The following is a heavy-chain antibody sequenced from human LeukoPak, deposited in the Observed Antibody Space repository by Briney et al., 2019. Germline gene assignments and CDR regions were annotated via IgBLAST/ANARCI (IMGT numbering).Heavy chain of an antibody. CDR3: AREGEVPAAFDY. V-gene: IGHV3-64*01. CDR1: GFTFSNYA. CDR2: ISSNGGST. D-gene: IGHD2-2*01. Sequence: GGSLRLSCAASGFTFSNYAMHWVRQAPGKGLEYVSAISSNGGSTYYANSVKGRVTISRDNSKNTLYLQMGSLRAEDMAVYYCAREGEVPAAFDYWGQGTLVTVSS. J-gene: IGHJ4*02.